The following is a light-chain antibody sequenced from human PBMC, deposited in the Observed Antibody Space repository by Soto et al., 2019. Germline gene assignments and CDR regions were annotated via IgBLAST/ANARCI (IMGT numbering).Light chain of an antibody. CDR3: QQYGGSPRVT. V-gene: IGKV3-20*01. Sequence: EIVLTQSPGTLSLSPGERATLSCRASQSVTSNYLAWYQQKPGQAPRLLIYGASSRATGIPVRFGGSGSGTDFTITISRLEPEDFAVYYCQQYGGSPRVTFGGGTKVEIK. CDR2: GAS. J-gene: IGKJ4*01. CDR1: QSVTSNY.